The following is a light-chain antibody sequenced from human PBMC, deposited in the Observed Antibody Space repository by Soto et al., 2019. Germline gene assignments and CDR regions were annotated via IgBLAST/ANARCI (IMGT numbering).Light chain of an antibody. Sequence: QSALTQPASVSGSPGQSITISCAGTSSDVGSHDLVSWYQQHPGKAPKLMIYEVTKRPSGVSDRLSGSKSGNTASLTISGLQAEDEADYYCCSYAGGSTSVVFGGGTKLTVL. CDR1: SSDVGSHDL. CDR3: CSYAGGSTSVV. V-gene: IGLV2-23*02. CDR2: EVT. J-gene: IGLJ3*02.